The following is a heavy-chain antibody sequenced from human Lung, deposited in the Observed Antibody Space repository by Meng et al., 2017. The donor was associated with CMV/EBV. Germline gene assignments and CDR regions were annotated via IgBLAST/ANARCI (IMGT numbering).Heavy chain of an antibody. CDR3: ARAGTTETYFDH. D-gene: IGHD4-17*01. J-gene: IGHJ4*02. V-gene: IGHV3-21*01. Sequence: SXSASGFAFRSYSMNWVRQPPGKGLEWVASISSSVSDVYSADSVKGRFIISRDNGRDSLYLQMNSLRAEDPGVYYCARAGTTETYFDHWGQGTPVTVSS. CDR2: ISSSVSDV. CDR1: GFAFRSYS.